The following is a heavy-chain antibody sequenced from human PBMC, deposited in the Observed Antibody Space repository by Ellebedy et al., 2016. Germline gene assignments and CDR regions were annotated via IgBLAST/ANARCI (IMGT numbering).Heavy chain of an antibody. CDR3: ARHGEYYYGSGSYYGMDV. V-gene: IGHV4-39*01. J-gene: IGHJ6*02. CDR2: IYYSGST. CDR1: GGSISSSSYY. D-gene: IGHD3-10*01. Sequence: SETLSLXCTVSGGSISSSSYYWGWIRQPPGKGLEWIGSIYYSGSTYYNPSLKSRVTISVDTSKNQFSLKLSSVTAADTAVYYCARHGEYYYGSGSYYGMDVWGQGTTVTVSS.